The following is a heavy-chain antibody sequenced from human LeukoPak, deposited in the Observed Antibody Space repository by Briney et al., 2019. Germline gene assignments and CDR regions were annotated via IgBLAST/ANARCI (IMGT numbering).Heavy chain of an antibody. V-gene: IGHV1-46*01. CDR3: AKSLLTTATGTGRAFDI. D-gene: IGHD1-1*01. Sequence: ASVKVSCKASGYTFTSYYMHWVRQAPGRGLEWMGIINPSGGSTTYAQNFQGRVTMTRDTSTSTVYMELSSLRAEDSAEYYCAKSLLTTATGTGRAFDIWGQGTMVTVSA. CDR2: INPSGGST. J-gene: IGHJ3*02. CDR1: GYTFTSYY.